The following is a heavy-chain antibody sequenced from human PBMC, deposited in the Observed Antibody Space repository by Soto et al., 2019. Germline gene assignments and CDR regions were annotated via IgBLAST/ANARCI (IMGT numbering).Heavy chain of an antibody. Sequence: QVQLVQSGPEVKKPGASVKVSCKASGYTFTSYGFSWVRQAPGQGLEWMGWISAYNGDTNYPQKFQAGVTRTTDTSTSTAYLDLRSLRSHDTAVYYCARSSRTYPPSRDYYGWDVWGQGTTVTVSS. CDR2: ISAYNGDT. CDR3: ARSSRTYPPSRDYYGWDV. CDR1: GYTFTSYG. J-gene: IGHJ6*02. V-gene: IGHV1-18*01.